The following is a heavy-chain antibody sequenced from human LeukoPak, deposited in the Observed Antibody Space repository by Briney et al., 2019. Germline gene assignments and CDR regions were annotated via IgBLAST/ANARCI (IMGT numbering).Heavy chain of an antibody. J-gene: IGHJ4*02. Sequence: GSLRLSCAASGFTFSSYEMNWVRQAPGKGLEWVSYISSSGSTIYYADSVKGRFTISRDNAKNSLYLQMNSLRAEDTAVYYCAREGVGATTDDYWGQGTLATVSS. CDR3: AREGVGATTDDY. V-gene: IGHV3-48*03. CDR1: GFTFSSYE. CDR2: ISSSGSTI. D-gene: IGHD1-26*01.